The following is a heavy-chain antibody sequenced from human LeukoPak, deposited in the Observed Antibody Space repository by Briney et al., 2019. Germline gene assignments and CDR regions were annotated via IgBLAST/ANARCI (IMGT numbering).Heavy chain of an antibody. J-gene: IGHJ4*02. V-gene: IGHV1-69*13. CDR1: GGTFSSYA. Sequence: SVKVSCKASGGTFSSYAISWVRQAPGQGLEWMGGIIPIFGTANYAQKFQGRVTITADESTSTAYMELSSLRSEDTAVYYCAREAQGGYDSDDYFDYWGQGTLVTVSS. CDR2: IIPIFGTA. CDR3: AREAQGGYDSDDYFDY. D-gene: IGHD5-12*01.